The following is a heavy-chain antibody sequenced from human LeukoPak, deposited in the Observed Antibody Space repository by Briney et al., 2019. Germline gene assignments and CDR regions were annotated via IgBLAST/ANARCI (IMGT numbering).Heavy chain of an antibody. D-gene: IGHD1-14*01. CDR3: AIDAEHNWFDP. J-gene: IGHJ5*02. CDR2: IIPIFGTA. Sequence: RASVKVSCKASGGTFSSYAISWVRQAPGQGLEWMGGIIPIFGTANYAQKFQGRVTITADESTSTAYMELSSLRSEDTAVYYCAIDAEHNWFDPWGQGTLVTVSS. V-gene: IGHV1-69*13. CDR1: GGTFSSYA.